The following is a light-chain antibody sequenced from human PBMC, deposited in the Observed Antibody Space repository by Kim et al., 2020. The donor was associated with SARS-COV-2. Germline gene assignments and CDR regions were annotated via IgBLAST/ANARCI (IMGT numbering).Light chain of an antibody. Sequence: DIQMTQSPSTLSASVGDRVTITCRASQSISNWLAWYQQKPGKAPKFLIYDASNLESGVPSRFSGSASGTEFTLTVISLQPDDFATYYCQQYYSYPITFGRGTRLEIK. V-gene: IGKV1-5*01. CDR1: QSISNW. CDR3: QQYYSYPIT. CDR2: DAS. J-gene: IGKJ5*01.